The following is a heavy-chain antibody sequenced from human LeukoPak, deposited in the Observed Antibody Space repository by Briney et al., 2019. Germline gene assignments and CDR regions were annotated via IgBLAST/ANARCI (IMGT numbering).Heavy chain of an antibody. J-gene: IGHJ4*02. D-gene: IGHD5-18*01. CDR3: ARGSGSTAMVDFDY. CDR1: GFTFSSYS. Sequence: GGSLRLSCAASGFTFSSYSMNWVRQAPGKGLEWVSSISSSSSYIYYADSVKDRFTISRDNAKNSLYLQMNSLRAEETAVYYCARGSGSTAMVDFDYWGQGTLVTVSS. CDR2: ISSSSSYI. V-gene: IGHV3-21*01.